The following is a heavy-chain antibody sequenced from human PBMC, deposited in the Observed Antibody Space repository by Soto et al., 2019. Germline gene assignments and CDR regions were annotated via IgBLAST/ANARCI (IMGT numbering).Heavy chain of an antibody. J-gene: IGHJ6*02. CDR3: ARGPRSSSSWYYYGMDV. D-gene: IGHD6-6*01. Sequence: LTCAVYGGSFSGYYWSWIRQPPGKGLEWIGEINHSGSTNYNPSLKSRVTISVDTSKNQFSLKLSSVTAADTAVYYCARGPRSSSSWYYYGMDVWGQGTTVTVSS. CDR1: GGSFSGYY. V-gene: IGHV4-34*01. CDR2: INHSGST.